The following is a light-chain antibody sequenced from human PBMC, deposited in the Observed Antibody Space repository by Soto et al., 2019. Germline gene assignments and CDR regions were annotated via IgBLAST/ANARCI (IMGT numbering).Light chain of an antibody. CDR3: CSYAGSSTYV. J-gene: IGLJ1*01. V-gene: IGLV2-23*01. Sequence: QSALTQPASVSGSPGQSITISCTGISSDVGSYNLVSWYQQDPGKAPKLMIYEGSKRPSGVSNRFSGSKSGNTASLTISGLQAEDEADYYCCSYAGSSTYVFGSGTKLTVL. CDR1: SSDVGSYNL. CDR2: EGS.